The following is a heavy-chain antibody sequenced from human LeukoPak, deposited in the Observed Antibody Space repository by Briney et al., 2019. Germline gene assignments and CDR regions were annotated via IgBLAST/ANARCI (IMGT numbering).Heavy chain of an antibody. D-gene: IGHD6-13*01. CDR2: ISGGGGST. Sequence: QPGGSLRLSCAASGFTFSNYAMSWVRQPPGKGLEWVSAISGGGGSTYYADSVKGRFTISRDNSKNTLYLQMNSLRAEDTAVYYCARDGQSSWYYFDYWGQGTLVTVSS. CDR1: GFTFSNYA. J-gene: IGHJ4*02. CDR3: ARDGQSSWYYFDY. V-gene: IGHV3-23*01.